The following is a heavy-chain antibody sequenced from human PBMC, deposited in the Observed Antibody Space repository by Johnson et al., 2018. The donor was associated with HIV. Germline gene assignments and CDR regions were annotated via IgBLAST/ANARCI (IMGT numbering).Heavy chain of an antibody. J-gene: IGHJ3*02. CDR2: INHDMSAI. Sequence: VQLVESGGGVVQPGGSLRLSCVGSGFTFSHDWMSWVRQAPGKGPEWVANINHDMSAIHYVDSVKGRFTISRDNAKNSLYLQMNNLRAGDTAVYYCARDFGLEWELDGAFDIWGQGTMVTVSS. CDR3: ARDFGLEWELDGAFDI. D-gene: IGHD1-26*01. CDR1: GFTFSHDW. V-gene: IGHV3-7*01.